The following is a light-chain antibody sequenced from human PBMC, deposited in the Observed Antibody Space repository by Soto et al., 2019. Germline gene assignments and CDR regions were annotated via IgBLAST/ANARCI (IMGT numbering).Light chain of an antibody. CDR3: QQSYSSPPT. CDR2: TAS. Sequence: THMTQSPSSEPASVADRVTITSRASQGIGSWLAWYQQKPGKDPNLLIYTASSLQSGVPSRFSGSRSGPDFTLTISSLQPEEFATYYCQQSYSSPPTFGQGTKLDIK. V-gene: IGKV1-12*01. J-gene: IGKJ1*01. CDR1: QGIGSW.